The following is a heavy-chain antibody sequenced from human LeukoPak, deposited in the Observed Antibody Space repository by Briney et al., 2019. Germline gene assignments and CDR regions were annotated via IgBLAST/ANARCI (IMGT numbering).Heavy chain of an antibody. Sequence: PGGSLRLSCAASGVTINYFTGVRQAPGKGVGRVSFIYYCRTPYYADSVKVRFPISRDNSKSTLFVYLQMNSLRTDDTAVYYCAGGGEAARSLHYWGQGTLVTVSS. CDR1: GVTINY. J-gene: IGHJ4*02. CDR3: AGGGEAARSLHY. V-gene: IGHV3-66*03. D-gene: IGHD6-6*01. CDR2: IYYCRTP.